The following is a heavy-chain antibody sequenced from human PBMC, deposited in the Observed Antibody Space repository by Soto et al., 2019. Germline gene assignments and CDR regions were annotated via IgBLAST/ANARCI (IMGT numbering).Heavy chain of an antibody. Sequence: CKGSGFTFATYWVGWVRQMPGKGLEWMGIIYPDDSDTRYSPSFQGHVTISADKSISTAYLQWSSLKASDSATYYCARRDMLTGYVYFDYWGQGTQVTVSS. D-gene: IGHD3-9*01. V-gene: IGHV5-51*01. J-gene: IGHJ4*02. CDR1: GFTFATYW. CDR2: IYPDDSDT. CDR3: ARRDMLTGYVYFDY.